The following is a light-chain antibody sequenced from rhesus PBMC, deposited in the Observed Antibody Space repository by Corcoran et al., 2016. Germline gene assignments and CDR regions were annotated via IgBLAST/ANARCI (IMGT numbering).Light chain of an antibody. CDR2: EVN. CDR3: SSYVGGGTVM. J-gene: IGLJ1*01. V-gene: IGLV2-19*02. Sequence: QAAPTQSPSVSGSAGKSVTISCSGTSRDIGYYTAVTWYQQYPGKAPQVMIYEVNKRPSGVSDRFSGAKSGNTAALTISGLQTEDEADYYCSSYVGGGTVMFGGGTRLTVL. CDR1: SRDIGYYTA.